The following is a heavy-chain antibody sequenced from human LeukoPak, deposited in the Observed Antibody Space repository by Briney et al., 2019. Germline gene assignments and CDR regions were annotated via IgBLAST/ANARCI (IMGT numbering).Heavy chain of an antibody. D-gene: IGHD3-22*01. CDR2: INPNSGGT. Sequence: ASVKVSCKASGYTFTGYYMHWVRQAPGQGLEWMGWINPNSGGTNYAQKFRGRVTMTRDMSTSTVYMELSSLRSEDTAVYYCARPLNLLYDSSGPHDAFDIWGQGTMVTVSS. CDR1: GYTFTGYY. V-gene: IGHV1-2*02. CDR3: ARPLNLLYDSSGPHDAFDI. J-gene: IGHJ3*02.